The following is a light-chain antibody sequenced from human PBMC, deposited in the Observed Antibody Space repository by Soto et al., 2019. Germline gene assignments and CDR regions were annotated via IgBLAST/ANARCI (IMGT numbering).Light chain of an antibody. CDR3: EHLSSYPT. Sequence: DIQLTQSPSFLSASVGDRVTITCRASQGISSYLAWYQQEPGKAPKLLIYAASTLLSGVPSRFSGSGSGTEFPLTISRLQAEDFASYYCEHLSSYPTFGPGTKVDIK. J-gene: IGKJ3*01. CDR2: AAS. CDR1: QGISSY. V-gene: IGKV1-9*01.